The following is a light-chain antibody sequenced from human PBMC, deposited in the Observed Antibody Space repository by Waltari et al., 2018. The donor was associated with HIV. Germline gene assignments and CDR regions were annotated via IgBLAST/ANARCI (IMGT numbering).Light chain of an antibody. CDR1: SSDVGDSKY. J-gene: IGLJ3*02. V-gene: IGLV2-14*01. CDR2: EVT. Sequence: QSALTQPASVSGSPGQSLTISCPATSSDVGDSKYVSWYQQYPGKAPKLMIYEVTNRPSGVSNRFSGSKSGHTASLTISGLQTEDEGDYYCSSYTTSSTVVFGGGTKLTVL. CDR3: SSYTTSSTVV.